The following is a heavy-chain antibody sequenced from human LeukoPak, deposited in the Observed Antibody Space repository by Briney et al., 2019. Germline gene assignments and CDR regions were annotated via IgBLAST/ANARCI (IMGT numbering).Heavy chain of an antibody. CDR2: INSDGSIT. V-gene: IGHV3-74*01. CDR1: GFTFSNYW. J-gene: IGHJ4*02. CDR3: AKPTHSSSWYYFDY. D-gene: IGHD6-13*01. Sequence: GGSLRLSCAASGFTFSNYWIHWVRQAPGKGLVWVSRINSDGSITTYADSVKGRFTISRDNAQNTLYLQMNSLRAEDTAVYYCAKPTHSSSWYYFDYWGQGTLVTVSS.